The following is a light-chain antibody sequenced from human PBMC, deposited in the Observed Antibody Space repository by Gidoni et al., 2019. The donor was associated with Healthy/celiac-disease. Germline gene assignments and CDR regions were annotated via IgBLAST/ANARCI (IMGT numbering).Light chain of an antibody. Sequence: DIQMTQSPSSLSASVGDRVTITCQASQDIINYLNWYQQKPGKAPKLLIYDASNLETGVPSRFSVSGSGTDFTFTISSLQPEDIATYYFQQYDNLPGTFGQGTKLEIK. CDR3: QQYDNLPGT. CDR2: DAS. CDR1: QDIINY. V-gene: IGKV1-33*01. J-gene: IGKJ2*01.